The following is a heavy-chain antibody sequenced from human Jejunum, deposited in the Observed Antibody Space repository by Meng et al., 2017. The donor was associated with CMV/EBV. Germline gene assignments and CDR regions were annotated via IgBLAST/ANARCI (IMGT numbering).Heavy chain of an antibody. Sequence: GFTFSSYGMKWVRQARGKGLEWVAFMRYDGSNICYADSVRGRFTISRDNSKNTLYLQMNNLRPEDTAVYYCAKELWIQLWLDAMDVWGQGTTVTVSS. V-gene: IGHV3-30*02. CDR3: AKELWIQLWLDAMDV. CDR2: MRYDGSNI. CDR1: GFTFSSYG. J-gene: IGHJ6*02. D-gene: IGHD5-18*01.